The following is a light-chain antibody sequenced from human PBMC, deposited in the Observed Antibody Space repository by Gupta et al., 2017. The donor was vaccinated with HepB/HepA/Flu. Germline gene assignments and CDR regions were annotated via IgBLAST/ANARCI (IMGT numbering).Light chain of an antibody. CDR3: QQYSKWPLT. V-gene: IGKV3-15*01. CDR2: GAS. Sequence: IVMTQSPATLSVSPGERATLSCRASQSVSTYLAWIQQKPGQAPRLLIYGASTRATGIPDRISGSGSGTEFTLTISSLQSEDFAVYSCQQYSKWPLTFGGGTKVEIK. J-gene: IGKJ4*01. CDR1: QSVSTY.